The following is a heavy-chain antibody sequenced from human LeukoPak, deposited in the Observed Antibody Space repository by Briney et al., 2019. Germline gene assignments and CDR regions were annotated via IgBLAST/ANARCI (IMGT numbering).Heavy chain of an antibody. CDR2: ISGSGSST. CDR1: GFTFSNYA. J-gene: IGHJ4*02. CDR3: AKMPVSYSSGWTNFDY. V-gene: IGHV3-23*01. D-gene: IGHD6-19*01. Sequence: GGPLRLSCAASGFTFSNYAMSWVRQAPGKGLEWASGISGSGSSTYYADSVKGRFTISRDNSKNTLYLQMNSLRAGDTAVYFCAKMPVSYSSGWTNFDYWGQGTLVTVSS.